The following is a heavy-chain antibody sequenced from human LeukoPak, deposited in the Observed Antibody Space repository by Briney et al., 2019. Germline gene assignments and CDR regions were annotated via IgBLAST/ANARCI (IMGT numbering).Heavy chain of an antibody. CDR1: GDSISSGANY. CDR2: IYYSGST. Sequence: PSQTLSLTCIVSGDSISSGANYWSWIRQHPGKGLEWIGSIYYSGSTYYNPSLKSRVIISEDTSKNQFSLKLGSVTAADTAVFFCARSTMVRGGYFDFWGQGMLVTVSS. CDR3: ARSTMVRGGYFDF. J-gene: IGHJ4*02. D-gene: IGHD3-10*01. V-gene: IGHV4-31*02.